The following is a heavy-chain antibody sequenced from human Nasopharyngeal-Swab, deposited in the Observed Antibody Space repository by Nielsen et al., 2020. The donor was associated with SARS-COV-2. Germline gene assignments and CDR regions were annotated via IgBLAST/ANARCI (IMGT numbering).Heavy chain of an antibody. CDR2: IIPIFGTA. J-gene: IGHJ4*02. V-gene: IGHV1-69*01. Sequence: WVRQAPGQGLEWMGGIIPIFGTANYAQKFQGRVTITADESTSTAYMELSSLRSEDTAVYYCARGGITIFGVVSNLDYWGQGTLVTVSS. CDR3: ARGGITIFGVVSNLDY. D-gene: IGHD3-3*01.